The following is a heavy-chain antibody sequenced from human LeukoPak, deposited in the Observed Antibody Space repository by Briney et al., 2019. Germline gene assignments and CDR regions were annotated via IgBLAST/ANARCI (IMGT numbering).Heavy chain of an antibody. D-gene: IGHD1-26*01. J-gene: IGHJ4*02. CDR3: ARDDSGSYRALGD. Sequence: ASVKVSCKASGYTFTGYYMHWVRRAPGQGLEWMGWINPNSGGTNYAQKFQGRVTMTGDTSISTAYMELSRLRSDDTAVYYCARDDSGSYRALGDWGQGTLVTVSS. CDR1: GYTFTGYY. V-gene: IGHV1-2*02. CDR2: INPNSGGT.